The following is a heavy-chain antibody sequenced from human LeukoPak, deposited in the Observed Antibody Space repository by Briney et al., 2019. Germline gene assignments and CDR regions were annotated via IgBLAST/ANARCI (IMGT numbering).Heavy chain of an antibody. J-gene: IGHJ4*02. Sequence: QPGGSLRLSCAASGFTFSSYGMHWVRQAPGKGLEWVALIWYGGSNKYYADSVKGRFTISRDNSKNTLYLQMNSLRAEDTAVYHCARDPGRYGSGSYLFDYWGQGTLVTVSS. CDR3: ARDPGRYGSGSYLFDY. CDR1: GFTFSSYG. D-gene: IGHD3-10*01. CDR2: IWYGGSNK. V-gene: IGHV3-33*01.